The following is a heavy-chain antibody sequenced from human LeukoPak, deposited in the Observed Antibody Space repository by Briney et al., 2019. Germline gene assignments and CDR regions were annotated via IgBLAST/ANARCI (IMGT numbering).Heavy chain of an antibody. D-gene: IGHD3-22*01. CDR3: ARDLSGYYDSSGSDGFDF. Sequence: GASVKVSCKASGYTFTSYDINWVRQAPGQGLEWMGWISPYNGNTIYAQKLQGRVTMTTDTSTSTAYMELRSLRSDDTAVYYCARDLSGYYDSSGSDGFDFWGQGTMLTVSS. V-gene: IGHV1-18*01. CDR2: ISPYNGNT. J-gene: IGHJ3*01. CDR1: GYTFTSYD.